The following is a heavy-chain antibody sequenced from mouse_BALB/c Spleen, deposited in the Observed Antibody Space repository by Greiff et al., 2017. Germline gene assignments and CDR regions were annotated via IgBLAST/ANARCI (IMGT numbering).Heavy chain of an antibody. CDR1: GFNIKDTY. V-gene: IGHV14-3*02. D-gene: IGHD1-2*01. Sequence: VQLQQSGAELVKPGASVKLSCTASGFNIKDTYMHWVKQRPEQGLEWIGRIDPANGNTKYDPKFQGKATITADTSSNTAYLQLSSLTSEDTAVYYCARGLLRPPMDYWGQGTSVTVSS. CDR3: ARGLLRPPMDY. CDR2: IDPANGNT. J-gene: IGHJ4*01.